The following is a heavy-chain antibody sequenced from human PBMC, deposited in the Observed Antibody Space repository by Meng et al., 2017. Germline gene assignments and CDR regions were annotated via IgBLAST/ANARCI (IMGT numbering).Heavy chain of an antibody. CDR3: AREGRVDFDY. CDR2: INTNTGNP. D-gene: IGHD1-26*01. V-gene: IGHV7-4-1*02. Sequence: GRSGLEVKRPGASGKVCCKAFGYTFTSYAMNWVRQAPGQGLEWMGWINTNTGNPTYAQGFTGRFVFSLDTSVSTAYLQISSLKAEDTAVYYCAREGRVDFDYWGQGTLVTVSS. J-gene: IGHJ4*02. CDR1: GYTFTSYA.